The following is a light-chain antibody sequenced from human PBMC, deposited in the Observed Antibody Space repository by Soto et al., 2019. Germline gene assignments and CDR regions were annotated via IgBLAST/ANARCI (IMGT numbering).Light chain of an antibody. CDR2: AAS. Sequence: DIQLTQSPSFLSASVGDRVTITCRASQGISSYLAWYQQKPGKAPKLLIYAASTLQSGVPSRFSGSGSGTEFTLTISSLQPEDFATYYCQQLNSYPPGLTFGGRTKVDSK. V-gene: IGKV1-9*01. J-gene: IGKJ4*01. CDR3: QQLNSYPPGLT. CDR1: QGISSY.